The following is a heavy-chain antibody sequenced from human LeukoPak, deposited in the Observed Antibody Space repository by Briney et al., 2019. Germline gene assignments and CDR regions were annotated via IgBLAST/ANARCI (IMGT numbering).Heavy chain of an antibody. D-gene: IGHD1/OR15-1a*01. J-gene: IGHJ4*02. Sequence: SVKVSCKASGGTFSSYAISWVRQAPGQGLEWMGRIIPILGIANYAQKFQGRVTITADKSTSTAYMELSSLRSEDTAVYYCASLKGLTSPHFDYWGQGTLVTVSS. CDR3: ASLKGLTSPHFDY. V-gene: IGHV1-69*04. CDR2: IIPILGIA. CDR1: GGTFSSYA.